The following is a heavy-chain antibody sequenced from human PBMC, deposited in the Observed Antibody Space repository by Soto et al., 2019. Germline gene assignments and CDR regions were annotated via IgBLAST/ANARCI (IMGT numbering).Heavy chain of an antibody. V-gene: IGHV4-39*01. CDR3: ARPGDAYGLDV. J-gene: IGHJ6*02. CDR2: IHSHSGST. D-gene: IGHD2-21*02. CDR1: VASITRSAYY. Sequence: DNLSLTCSVSVASITRSAYYCACIRQPPGKGLEWIASIHSHSGSTYYDPSLKGRVLISVDTSKNHFSLNLSSVTAADTAVYYCARPGDAYGLDVWGHGTTVTVSS.